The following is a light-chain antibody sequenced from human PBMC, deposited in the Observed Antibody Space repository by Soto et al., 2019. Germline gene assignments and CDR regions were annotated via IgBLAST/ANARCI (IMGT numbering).Light chain of an antibody. CDR2: DVS. Sequence: SVLAQPASVSGAPGQSITISCPGTNNDVRTYSSVSWHKHHSGKAPTFMIYDVSNRHSAVSNRFSGSKSGNTASLTISGLQAEDEADYYCSSYTRSSTYVFGTGTKVTVL. CDR1: NNDVRTYSS. CDR3: SSYTRSSTYV. V-gene: IGLV2-14*03. J-gene: IGLJ1*01.